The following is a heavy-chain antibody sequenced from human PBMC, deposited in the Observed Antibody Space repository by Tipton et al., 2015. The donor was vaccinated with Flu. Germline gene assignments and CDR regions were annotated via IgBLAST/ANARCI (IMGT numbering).Heavy chain of an antibody. CDR3: ASYYDFWSGFFAFDP. V-gene: IGHV4-30-4*01. J-gene: IGHJ5*02. CDR2: ISYSGNT. D-gene: IGHD3-3*01. CDR1: GGSISSGDYY. Sequence: LRLSCTVSGGSISSGDYYWSWIRQPPGKGLEWIGYISYSGNTYYTPSLKSRVSISVDTSKNQFSLKLGSVTAADSAVYYCASYYDFWSGFFAFDPWGQGTLVTVSS.